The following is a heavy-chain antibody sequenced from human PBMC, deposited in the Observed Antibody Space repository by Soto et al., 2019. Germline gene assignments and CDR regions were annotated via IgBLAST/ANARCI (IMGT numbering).Heavy chain of an antibody. CDR3: AGVEYPPYSHY. J-gene: IGHJ4*02. V-gene: IGHV4-4*02. D-gene: IGHD3-3*01. CDR1: GGSISSSNW. CDR2: IYHNGNT. Sequence: QVQLQESGPGLVKSSGTLSLTCTVSGGSISSSNWWTWVRQTPGKGLEWIGEIYHNGNTNYNRSLRSRVTISVDKSKNQCSLSLNSVTAADTAVYYCAGVEYPPYSHYWGQGTLVTVSS.